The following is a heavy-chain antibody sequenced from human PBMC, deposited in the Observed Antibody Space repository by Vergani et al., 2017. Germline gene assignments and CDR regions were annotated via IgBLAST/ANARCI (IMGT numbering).Heavy chain of an antibody. V-gene: IGHV3-9*01. CDR1: GFTFDDYA. J-gene: IGHJ6*02. CDR3: AKGPRGGMDV. Sequence: EVQLVESGGGLVKPGGSLRLSCAASGFTFDDYAMHWVRQAPGKGLEWVSGISWNSGSIGYADSVKGRFTISRDNSKNSLYLQMNSLRTEDTALYYCAKGPRGGMDVWGQGTTVTVSS. CDR2: ISWNSGSI.